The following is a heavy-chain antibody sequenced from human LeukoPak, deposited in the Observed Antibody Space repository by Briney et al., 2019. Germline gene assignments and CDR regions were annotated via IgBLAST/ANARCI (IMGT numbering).Heavy chain of an antibody. D-gene: IGHD1-26*01. Sequence: SETLSLTCTVSGGSISSYYWSWIRQPPGKGLEWIGYIYYSGSTNYNPSLKSRVTISVDTSKNQFSLKSRSVTAADTAVYYCARVYSGSYSQTFDYWGQGTLVTVSS. CDR2: IYYSGST. CDR1: GGSISSYY. V-gene: IGHV4-59*01. CDR3: ARVYSGSYSQTFDY. J-gene: IGHJ4*02.